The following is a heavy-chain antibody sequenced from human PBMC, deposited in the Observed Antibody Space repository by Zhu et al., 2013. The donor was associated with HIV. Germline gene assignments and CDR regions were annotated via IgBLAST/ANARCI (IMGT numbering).Heavy chain of an antibody. J-gene: IGHJ3*02. CDR3: ARDLYSTSSRPFDI. CDR1: GGSFTHYA. D-gene: IGHD6-6*01. V-gene: IGHV1-69*01. Sequence: QVTVMQSEAVVKKPGSSVRVSCKSTGGSFTHYAMNWVRQAPGQGFEWMGGIIPIFGSANYAQRFQGRVTITADESTRTAYMELSTLRSEDTAVYYCARDLYSTSSRPFDIWGQGTMVTVSS. CDR2: IIPIFGSA.